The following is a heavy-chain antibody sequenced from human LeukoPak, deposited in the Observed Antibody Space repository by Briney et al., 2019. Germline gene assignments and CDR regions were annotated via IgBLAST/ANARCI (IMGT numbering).Heavy chain of an antibody. D-gene: IGHD3-10*01. J-gene: IGHJ4*02. CDR1: GFTFGSYG. CDR3: ARFALNYGSGSYYNTPD. CDR2: IRSDGSNK. Sequence: PGGSLRLSCAASGFTFGSYGMHWVRQAPGKGLEWVTFIRSDGSNKYYADSVKGRFTISRDNSKNTLYLQMNTLIADDTAVYYCARFALNYGSGSYYNTPDWGQGTLVTVSS. V-gene: IGHV3-30*02.